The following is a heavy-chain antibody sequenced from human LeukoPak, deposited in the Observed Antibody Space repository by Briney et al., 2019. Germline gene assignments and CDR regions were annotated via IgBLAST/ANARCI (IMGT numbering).Heavy chain of an antibody. D-gene: IGHD1-7*01. V-gene: IGHV3-11*01. CDR3: GRDFGLIGTKRSFDL. Sequence: PGGSLRLSCAASGFTFSDYYMGWIRQAPGKGLEWLSYIGGSGSIIFYAGSVKGRFTISRDNAKNSLFLQMNSLRAEDTAVYYCGRDFGLIGTKRSFDLWGQGTMVTVSS. CDR1: GFTFSDYY. J-gene: IGHJ3*01. CDR2: IGGSGSII.